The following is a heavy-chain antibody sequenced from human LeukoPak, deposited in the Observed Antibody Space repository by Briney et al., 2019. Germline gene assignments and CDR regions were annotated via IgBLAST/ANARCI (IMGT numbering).Heavy chain of an antibody. D-gene: IGHD1-26*01. CDR2: INHSGST. J-gene: IGHJ4*02. Sequence: SETLSLTCAVYGGSFSGHYWSWIRQPPGKGLEWIGEINHSGSTNYNPSLKSRVTISLDTSKNHFSLRLSSVTAADTAVYYCARDREVGATGYYFDYWGQGTLVTVSS. CDR3: ARDREVGATGYYFDY. CDR1: GGSFSGHY. V-gene: IGHV4-34*01.